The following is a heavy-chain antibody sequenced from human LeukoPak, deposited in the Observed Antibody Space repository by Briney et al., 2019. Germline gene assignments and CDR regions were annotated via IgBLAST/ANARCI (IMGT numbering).Heavy chain of an antibody. D-gene: IGHD4-23*01. Sequence: GGSLRLSCSASGFTFSTYGMHWVRQAPGKGLEYVSAISSNGGSTYYADSVKGRFTISRDNSKNTLYLQMGSLRAEDTAVYYCVKGKDYYYYGMDVWGQGTTVTVSS. V-gene: IGHV3-64D*09. J-gene: IGHJ6*02. CDR2: ISSNGGST. CDR3: VKGKDYYYYGMDV. CDR1: GFTFSTYG.